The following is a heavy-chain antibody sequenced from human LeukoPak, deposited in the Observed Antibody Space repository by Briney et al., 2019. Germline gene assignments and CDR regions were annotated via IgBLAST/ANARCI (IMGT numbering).Heavy chain of an antibody. D-gene: IGHD1-26*01. Sequence: SLKGSCKASGYTFTTQYMHWVRQARGQPLECIGIINPSGGSTSYAQKFQGRVTMTRDTSTSTVYMELSSLRSEDTAVYYCARDTGELLPFDYWGQGTLVTVSS. CDR2: INPSGGST. CDR1: GYTFTTQY. V-gene: IGHV1-46*01. J-gene: IGHJ4*02. CDR3: ARDTGELLPFDY.